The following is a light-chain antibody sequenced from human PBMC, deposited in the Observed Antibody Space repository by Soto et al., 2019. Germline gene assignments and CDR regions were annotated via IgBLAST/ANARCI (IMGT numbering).Light chain of an antibody. CDR2: NAS. CDR1: QSIGLA. Sequence: EIVLTQSRANLSLSPGDRATLSCRASQSIGLAIAWYQHKPGQAPRLLIYNASARETGIPERFSGSGAGTDCTRTISRLEPEDVSVDYCPQYGSSTWTFCQGTQVDIK. CDR3: PQYGSSTWT. V-gene: IGKV3-20*01. J-gene: IGKJ1*01.